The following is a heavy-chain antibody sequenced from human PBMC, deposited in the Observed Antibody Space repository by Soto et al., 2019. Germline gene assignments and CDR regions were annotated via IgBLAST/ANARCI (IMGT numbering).Heavy chain of an antibody. CDR2: ISAYNGNT. V-gene: IGHV1-18*01. CDR3: ARVRIAAHYYYYGMDV. Sequence: ASVKVSCTASGYTFTSYGISWVRQAPGQGLEWMGWISAYNGNTNYAQKLQGRVTMTTDTSTSTAYMELRSLRSDDTAVYYCARVRIAAHYYYYGMDVWGQGTTVTVSS. D-gene: IGHD6-6*01. CDR1: GYTFTSYG. J-gene: IGHJ6*02.